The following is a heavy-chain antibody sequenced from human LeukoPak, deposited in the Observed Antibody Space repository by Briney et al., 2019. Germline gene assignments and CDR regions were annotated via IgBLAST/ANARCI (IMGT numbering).Heavy chain of an antibody. D-gene: IGHD6-19*01. CDR1: GFTFSSYS. Sequence: GGSLRLSCAASGFTFSSYSMNWVRQAPGKGLEWVSYITSSSSKTIYYADSVKGRFTISRDNAKNSLSLQMNSLRAEDTAVYYCARGQKSVGRVLAGTTTYNYYYYMDVWGKGTTVTVSS. J-gene: IGHJ6*03. CDR2: ITSSSSKTI. CDR3: ARGQKSVGRVLAGTTTYNYYYYMDV. V-gene: IGHV3-48*01.